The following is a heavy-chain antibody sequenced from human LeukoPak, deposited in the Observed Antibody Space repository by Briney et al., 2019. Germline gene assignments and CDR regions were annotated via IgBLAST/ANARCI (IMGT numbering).Heavy chain of an antibody. Sequence: GGSLRLSCAASGFTFSSYEMNWVRQASGKGLEWVSYISSSGSTIYYADSVKGRFTISRDNSKNTLYLQMNSLKTEDTAVYYCAKEINTYCRGDCPHDYWGQGTLVTVSS. J-gene: IGHJ4*02. CDR1: GFTFSSYE. CDR2: ISSSGSTI. V-gene: IGHV3-48*03. D-gene: IGHD2-21*02. CDR3: AKEINTYCRGDCPHDY.